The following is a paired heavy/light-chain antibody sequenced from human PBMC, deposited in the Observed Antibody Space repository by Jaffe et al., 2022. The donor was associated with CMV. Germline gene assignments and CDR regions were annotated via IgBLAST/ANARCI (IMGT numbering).Light chain of an antibody. CDR2: GAS. Sequence: EIVMTQSPATLSVSPGERATLSCRASQSVSSNLAWYQQKPGQAPRLLIYGASTRATGIPARFSGSGSGTEFTLTISSLQSEDFAVYYCQQYNNWPLGFTFGPGTKVDIK. CDR3: QQYNNWPLGFT. CDR1: QSVSSN. V-gene: IGKV3-15*01. J-gene: IGKJ3*01.
Heavy chain of an antibody. V-gene: IGHV4-59*01. CDR2: IYYSGST. CDR1: GGSISSYY. J-gene: IGHJ6*02. D-gene: IGHD2-2*01. Sequence: QVQLQESGPGLVKPSETLSLTCTVSGGSISSYYWSWIRQPPGKGLEWIGYIYYSGSTNYNPSLKSRVTISVDTSKNQFSLKLSSVTAADTAVYYCARVGVVPAAKDPEEYYYYYGMDVWGQGTTVTVSS. CDR3: ARVGVVPAAKDPEEYYYYYGMDV.